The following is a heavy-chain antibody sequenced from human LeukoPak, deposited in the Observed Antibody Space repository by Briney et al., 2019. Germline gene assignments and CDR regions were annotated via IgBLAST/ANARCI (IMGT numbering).Heavy chain of an antibody. Sequence: GGSLRLSCAASGFTFSGSWMSWVRQAPGKGREWVANINQDGSAKNYLDSVKGRFTISIDRGKNSLYLQMNSLRDEDTAVYYCARELSWSGRDYWGQGPLVTVSS. CDR1: GFTFSGSW. D-gene: IGHD3-3*01. CDR3: ARELSWSGRDY. V-gene: IGHV3-7*01. J-gene: IGHJ4*02. CDR2: INQDGSAK.